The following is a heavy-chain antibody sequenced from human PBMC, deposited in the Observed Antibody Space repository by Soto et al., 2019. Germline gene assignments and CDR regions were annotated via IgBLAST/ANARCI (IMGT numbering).Heavy chain of an antibody. D-gene: IGHD3-10*01. V-gene: IGHV3-21*01. J-gene: IGHJ6*02. CDR1: RFTFSDYT. CDR3: ARAVVWFGRPYGVDV. Sequence: EVQLVESGGGLVKPGGSLRLSCAASRFTFSDYTMNWVRQAPGKGLEWVSSISSRGSYIYYADSVKGRFTISRDNAKNSLYLQMNSLRAEDTAVYYCARAVVWFGRPYGVDVWGQGTTVTVSS. CDR2: ISSRGSYI.